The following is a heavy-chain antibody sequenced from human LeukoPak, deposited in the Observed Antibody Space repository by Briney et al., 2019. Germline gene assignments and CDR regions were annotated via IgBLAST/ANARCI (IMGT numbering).Heavy chain of an antibody. J-gene: IGHJ5*02. CDR1: GFTFSSYA. Sequence: GGSLRLSCAASGFTFSSYAMHRVRQAPGKGLEWVAVISYDGSNKYYADSVKGRFTISRDNSKNTLYLQMNSLRAEDTAVYYCARGSQLLRSGGEWFDPWGQGTLVTVSS. D-gene: IGHD5-24*01. CDR3: ARGSQLLRSGGEWFDP. CDR2: ISYDGSNK. V-gene: IGHV3-30-3*01.